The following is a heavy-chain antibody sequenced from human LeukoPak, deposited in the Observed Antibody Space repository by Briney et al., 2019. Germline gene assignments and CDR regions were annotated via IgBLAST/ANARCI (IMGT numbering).Heavy chain of an antibody. CDR3: ARVTMVAAASYNWFVP. D-gene: IGHD2-15*01. J-gene: IGHJ5*02. CDR2: IWSDGSNK. Sequence: PGGSLRLSCAASGFTFSNYGMHWVRQAPGKGLEWVAVIWSDGSNKYYADSMRGRFTIPRDNSKNTLYLRMNSLRAEDTAVYYCARVTMVAAASYNWFVPWGQGTLVTVSS. CDR1: GFTFSNYG. V-gene: IGHV3-33*01.